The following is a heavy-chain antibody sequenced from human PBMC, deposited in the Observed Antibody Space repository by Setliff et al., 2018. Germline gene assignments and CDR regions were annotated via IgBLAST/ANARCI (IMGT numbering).Heavy chain of an antibody. D-gene: IGHD4-17*01. CDR3: ARSRPAGDYGTWDYYYYGMDV. Sequence: SVKVSCKASGGTFSSYAISWVRQAPGQGLEWMGGIIPIFGTANYAQKFQGRVTITTDESTSTAYMELSSLRSEDTAVYYGARSRPAGDYGTWDYYYYGMDVWGQGTTVTVSS. V-gene: IGHV1-69*05. CDR1: GGTFSSYA. J-gene: IGHJ6*02. CDR2: IIPIFGTA.